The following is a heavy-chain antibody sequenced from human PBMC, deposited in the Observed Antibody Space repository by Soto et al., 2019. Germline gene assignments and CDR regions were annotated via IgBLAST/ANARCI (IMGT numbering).Heavy chain of an antibody. J-gene: IGHJ5*02. CDR3: ATGLVGGYCSSNSCYSGNWFDP. V-gene: IGHV4-34*01. CDR2: INHSGST. Sequence: SETLSLTCAVYGGSFSGYYWSWIRQPPGKGLEWIGEINHSGSTNYNPSLKGRVTISVDTSKNQFSLKLSSVTAADTAVYYCATGLVGGYCSSNSCYSGNWFDPWGQGTLVTVSS. D-gene: IGHD2-2*01. CDR1: GGSFSGYY.